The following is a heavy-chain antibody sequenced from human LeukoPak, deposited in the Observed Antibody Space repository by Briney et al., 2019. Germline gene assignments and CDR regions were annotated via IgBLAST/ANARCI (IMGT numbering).Heavy chain of an antibody. CDR1: GFTFSSYA. D-gene: IGHD1-7*01. CDR2: ISYDGSNK. J-gene: IGHJ4*02. V-gene: IGHV3-30*04. Sequence: GGSLRLSCAASGFTFSSYAMHWVRQAPGRGLEWVAVISYDGSNKYYADSVKGRFTISRDNSKNTLYLQMNSLRAEDTAVYYCAREGPNYYFDYWGQGTLVTVSS. CDR3: AREGPNYYFDY.